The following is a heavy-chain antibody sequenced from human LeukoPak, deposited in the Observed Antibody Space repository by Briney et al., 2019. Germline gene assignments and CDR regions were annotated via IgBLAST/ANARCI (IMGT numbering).Heavy chain of an antibody. CDR3: ATALLWFGEFLGTDY. J-gene: IGHJ4*02. CDR2: IKSKSDDGTT. CDR1: GFTFKNAW. Sequence: GGSLRLSCAASGFTFKNAWMSWVRQAPGKGLEWVGRIKSKSDDGTTEYAAPVKGRFTISRDDSTNTLYLQMNSLIIDDTAVYFCATALLWFGEFLGTDYWGQGTLVTVSS. D-gene: IGHD3-10*01. V-gene: IGHV3-15*01.